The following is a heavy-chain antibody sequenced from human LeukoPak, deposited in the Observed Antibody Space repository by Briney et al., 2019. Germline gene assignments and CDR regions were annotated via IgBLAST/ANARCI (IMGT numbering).Heavy chain of an antibody. J-gene: IGHJ4*02. CDR3: ARSGYSYGYLGYYFDY. Sequence: ASAKVSCKASGYTFTGYYMHWVRQAPGQGLEWMGRINPNSGGTNYAQKFQGRVTMTRDTSISTAYMELSRLRSDDTAVYYCARSGYSYGYLGYYFDYWGQGTLVTVSS. CDR1: GYTFTGYY. CDR2: INPNSGGT. V-gene: IGHV1-2*06. D-gene: IGHD5-18*01.